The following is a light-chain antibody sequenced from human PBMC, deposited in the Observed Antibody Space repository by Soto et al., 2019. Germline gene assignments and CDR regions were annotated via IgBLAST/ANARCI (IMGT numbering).Light chain of an antibody. CDR1: QRVTTN. CDR2: GPS. V-gene: IGKV3-15*01. J-gene: IGKJ5*01. CDR3: HQYNNWPIT. Sequence: EIVMTQSPATLSVTQGERVTLSCRASQRVTTNVAWYQQKPGQPPRLLVYGPSTRATGAPARFSGSGSGTDFTLTISGLESEDFGVYYCHQYNNWPITFGQGTRLELK.